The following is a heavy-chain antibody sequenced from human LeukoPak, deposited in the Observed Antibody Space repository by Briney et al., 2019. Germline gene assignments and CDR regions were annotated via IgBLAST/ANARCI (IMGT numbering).Heavy chain of an antibody. Sequence: GGSLRRSSAASRSTLTIYDLSWVRQGPGKGLEWVSVISGNGVSILHADSVKGRFTISRDNSKNTLFLQMNSLRDEDTAVYYCVQWQYSFASSSYYRWGQGTLVTVSS. CDR2: ISGNGVSI. J-gene: IGHJ4*02. CDR3: VQWQYSFASSSYYR. V-gene: IGHV3-23*01. D-gene: IGHD3-22*01. CDR1: RSTLTIYD.